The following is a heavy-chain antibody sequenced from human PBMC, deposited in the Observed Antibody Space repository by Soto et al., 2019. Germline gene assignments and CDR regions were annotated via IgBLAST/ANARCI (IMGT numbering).Heavy chain of an antibody. CDR1: GGSINSGGYY. J-gene: IGHJ4*02. Sequence: SETLSLTCTVSGGSINSGGYYWNWIRQPPGKGLEWIGYIYYSGTTYYNPSLKSRVTISVDTSKNQFSLKLSSVTAEDTAVYYCARSDRVPTGDSNGYIPHFDYWGQGTLVTVSS. CDR2: IYYSGTT. D-gene: IGHD3-22*01. CDR3: ARSDRVPTGDSNGYIPHFDY. V-gene: IGHV4-31*03.